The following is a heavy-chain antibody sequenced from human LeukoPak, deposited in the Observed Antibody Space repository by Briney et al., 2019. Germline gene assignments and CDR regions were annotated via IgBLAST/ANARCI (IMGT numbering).Heavy chain of an antibody. J-gene: IGHJ4*02. CDR2: IYHSGST. CDR3: ARGRVDGYQLLKGGGIAARPLPLAY. CDR1: GGSISSSNW. V-gene: IGHV4-4*02. Sequence: SETLSLTCAVSGGSISSSNWWSWVRQPPGKGLEWIGEIYHSGSTNYNPSLKSRVTISVDTSKNQFSLKLSSVTAADTAVYYCARGRVDGYQLLKGGGIAARPLPLAYWGQGTLVTVSS. D-gene: IGHD6-6*01.